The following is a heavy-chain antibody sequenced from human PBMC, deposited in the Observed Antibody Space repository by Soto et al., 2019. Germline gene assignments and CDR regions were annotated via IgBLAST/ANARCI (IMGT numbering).Heavy chain of an antibody. D-gene: IGHD3-22*01. J-gene: IGHJ3*02. Sequence: PSETLSLTCTVSGGSISSGGYYWSWIRQHPGKGLEWIGYIYYSGSTYYNPSLKSRVTISVDTSKNQFSLKLSSVTAADTAVYYCARAPSEDDSSGYYYVLDAFDIWGQGTMVTVSS. V-gene: IGHV4-31*03. CDR2: IYYSGST. CDR3: ARAPSEDDSSGYYYVLDAFDI. CDR1: GGSISSGGYY.